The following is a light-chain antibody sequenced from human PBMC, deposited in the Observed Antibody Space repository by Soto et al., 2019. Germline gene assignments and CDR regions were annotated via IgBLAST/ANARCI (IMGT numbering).Light chain of an antibody. Sequence: ESVFTQSSGTLSLSPGERVTLSCRASQSFSSNSLAWYQQKSGQAPRLLIYRASTRVTGIPDRFSGSGSGTDFSLIISRLEPDDSAVYYCQQYAASPLTSGGGTKLEIK. V-gene: IGKV3-20*01. CDR2: RAS. CDR3: QQYAASPLT. J-gene: IGKJ4*01. CDR1: QSFSSNS.